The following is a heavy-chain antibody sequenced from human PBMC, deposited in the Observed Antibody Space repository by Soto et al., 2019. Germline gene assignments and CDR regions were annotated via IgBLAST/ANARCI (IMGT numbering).Heavy chain of an antibody. CDR2: SRDKAQRYSR. D-gene: IGHD3-22*01. CDR3: VRATYFSESSGYPPCFDY. Sequence: PAGSLTLSSAGSGVTLSDHYIDRVRQAPGKGLEWVGRSRDKAQRYSRAYAASVKGRFTTSRDEAQNSVSLQMNSLKTEDTAVYFCVRATYFSESSGYPPCFDYWGQGRLVTVSS. J-gene: IGHJ4*02. V-gene: IGHV3-72*01. CDR1: GVTLSDHY.